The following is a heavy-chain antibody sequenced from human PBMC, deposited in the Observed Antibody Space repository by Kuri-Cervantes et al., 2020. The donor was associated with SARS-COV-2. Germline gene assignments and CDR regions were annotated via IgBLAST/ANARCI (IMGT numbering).Heavy chain of an antibody. J-gene: IGHJ4*02. CDR3: ALRGGYSYGYYFDY. CDR2: INSVSSYV. CDR1: GFTFSGFA. Sequence: GESLKISCAGSGFTFSGFAMSWVRQAPGKGLEWVSSINSVSSYVYYADSVKGRFTISRDNSKNTLYLQMNSLRAEDTAVYYCALRGGYSYGYYFDYWGQGTLVTVSS. V-gene: IGHV3-21*01. D-gene: IGHD5-18*01.